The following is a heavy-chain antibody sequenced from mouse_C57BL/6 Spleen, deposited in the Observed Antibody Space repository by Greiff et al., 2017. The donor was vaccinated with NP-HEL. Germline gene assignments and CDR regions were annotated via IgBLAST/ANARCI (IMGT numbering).Heavy chain of an antibody. CDR3: TTRLRGDY. D-gene: IGHD3-2*02. CDR1: GFNIKDDY. V-gene: IGHV14-4*01. Sequence: EVQLVESGAELVRPGASVKLSCTASGFNIKDDYMHWVKQRPEQGLEWIGWIDPENVDTEYASKFQGKATITADTSSNTAYLQLSSLTSEDTAVYYCTTRLRGDYWGQGTTLTVSS. J-gene: IGHJ2*01. CDR2: IDPENVDT.